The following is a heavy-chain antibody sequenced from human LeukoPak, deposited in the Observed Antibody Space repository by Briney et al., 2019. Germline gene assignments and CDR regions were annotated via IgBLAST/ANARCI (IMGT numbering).Heavy chain of an antibody. CDR2: IYYTGST. V-gene: IGHV4-59*01. Sequence: TSETLSVTCTVSGGSISDYHWSWIRQPPGKGLEWIGYIYYTGSTNYNPSLKSRVTISVDTSKNQFSLKLSSVTAADTAVYYCARRGSYYDSIGYYYFDYWGQGTLVTVSS. D-gene: IGHD3-22*01. J-gene: IGHJ4*02. CDR3: ARRGSYYDSIGYYYFDY. CDR1: GGSISDYH.